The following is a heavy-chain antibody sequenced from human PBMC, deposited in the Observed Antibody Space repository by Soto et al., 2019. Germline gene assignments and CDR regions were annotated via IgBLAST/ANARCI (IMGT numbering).Heavy chain of an antibody. Sequence: EVQLVESGGGLVQPGGSLRLSCAASGFTFSRYWMHWVRQAPGKGLAWVSRVNSDGNNTNYADSVKGRFTISRDNAKNTVYLQMNSLRAEDTAVYYCARVSRSSSVNFDYWGQGTLVTVSS. CDR2: VNSDGNNT. V-gene: IGHV3-74*01. CDR1: GFTFSRYW. D-gene: IGHD6-6*01. J-gene: IGHJ4*02. CDR3: ARVSRSSSVNFDY.